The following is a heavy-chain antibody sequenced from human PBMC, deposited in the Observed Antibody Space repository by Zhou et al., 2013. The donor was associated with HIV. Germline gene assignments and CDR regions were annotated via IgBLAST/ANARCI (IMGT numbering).Heavy chain of an antibody. CDR3: ARESNASGKGRSVDI. CDR2: IKPVYGAV. D-gene: IGHD3-10*01. V-gene: IGHV1-2*02. J-gene: IGHJ4*02. Sequence: QLVQSGTQVKKPGASVRVSCQASGYTFTSYILHWWRQAPGRGLEWMGLIKPVYGAVNYARQFQGRIQLTRDIYREIAFLDLSGLRADDTAVYYCARESNASGKGRSVDIWGQGT. CDR1: GYTFTSYI.